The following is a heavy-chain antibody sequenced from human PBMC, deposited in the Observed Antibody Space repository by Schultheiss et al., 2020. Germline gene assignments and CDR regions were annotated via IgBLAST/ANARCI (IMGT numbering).Heavy chain of an antibody. CDR1: GGSISSSSYY. CDR3: ARSPVIMASYYFDY. CDR2: IYYSGST. Sequence: SETLSLTCTVSGGSISSSSYYWGWIRQPPGKGLEWIGSIYYSGSTYYNPSLKSRVTISVDTSKNQFSLKLSSVTAADTAVYYCARSPVIMASYYFDYWGQGTLVTVSS. V-gene: IGHV4-39*01. D-gene: IGHD3-10*01. J-gene: IGHJ4*02.